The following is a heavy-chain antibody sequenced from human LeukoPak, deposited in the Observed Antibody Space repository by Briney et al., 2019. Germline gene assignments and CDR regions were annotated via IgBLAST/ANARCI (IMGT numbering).Heavy chain of an antibody. D-gene: IGHD1-1*01. V-gene: IGHV3-13*01. J-gene: IGHJ6*03. CDR1: GFTFSSFD. CDR2: IGTASDT. Sequence: GGSLRLSCAASGFTFSSFDMHWVRQPTGQGLEWVSSIGTASDTYYPGSVEGRFTLSSDNAEDSLYLQINSQTHAETPVYCCPRGQPHGKYYYMGVGEKGHTVRV. CDR3: PRGQPHGKYYYMGV.